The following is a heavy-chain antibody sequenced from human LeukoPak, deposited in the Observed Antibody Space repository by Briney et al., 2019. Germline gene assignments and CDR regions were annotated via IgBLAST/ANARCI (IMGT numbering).Heavy chain of an antibody. D-gene: IGHD3-22*01. CDR1: GFTSSSYW. CDR2: IKQDGSEK. Sequence: GGSLRLSCAASGFTSSSYWMSWVRQAPGRGLGWVANIKQDGSEKYYVDSLKGRFTISRDNAKNSLYLQMNSLRAEDTAVYYCAKADSYDSSGYPDYWGQGTLVTVSS. V-gene: IGHV3-7*03. CDR3: AKADSYDSSGYPDY. J-gene: IGHJ4*02.